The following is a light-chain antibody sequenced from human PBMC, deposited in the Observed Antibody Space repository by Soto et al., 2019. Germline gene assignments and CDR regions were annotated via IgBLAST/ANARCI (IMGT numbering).Light chain of an antibody. CDR3: QQTYSSQYT. CDR1: QSISSY. CDR2: AAS. J-gene: IGKJ2*01. V-gene: IGKV1-39*01. Sequence: DIQMTQSPSSLSASVGDRVTITCRASQSISSYLNWYQHKPGKAPKLLIYAASSLQSGVPSRFSGSGSGTDFTLTISSLQPEDFATYYCQQTYSSQYTVGHGNKVDI.